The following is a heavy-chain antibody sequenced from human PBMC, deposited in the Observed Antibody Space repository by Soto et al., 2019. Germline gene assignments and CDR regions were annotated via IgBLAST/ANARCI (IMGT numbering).Heavy chain of an antibody. D-gene: IGHD1-26*01. V-gene: IGHV3-64*01. CDR2: ISSNGGST. J-gene: IGHJ6*02. CDR3: ARDLKGEWELPKHYYYGMDV. CDR1: GFTFSSYA. Sequence: HPGGSLRLSCAASGFTFSSYAMHWVRQAPGKGLEYVSAISSNGGSTYYANSVKGRFTISRDNSKNTLYLQMGSLRAEDMAVYYCARDLKGEWELPKHYYYGMDVWGQGTTVTVSS.